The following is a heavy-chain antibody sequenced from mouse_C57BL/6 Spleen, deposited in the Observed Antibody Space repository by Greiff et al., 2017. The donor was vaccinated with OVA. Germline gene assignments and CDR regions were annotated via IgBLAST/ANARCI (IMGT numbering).Heavy chain of an antibody. CDR2: IDPETGGT. CDR1: GYTFTDYE. CDR3: TRRLEGYFDV. Sequence: QVQLQQSGAELVRPGASVTLSCKASGYTFTDYEMHWVKQTPVHGLEWIGAIDPETGGTAYNQKFKGKAILTADNSSSTAYMELRSLTSEDSAVYSCTRRLEGYFDVWGTGTTVTVSS. J-gene: IGHJ1*03. V-gene: IGHV1-15*01.